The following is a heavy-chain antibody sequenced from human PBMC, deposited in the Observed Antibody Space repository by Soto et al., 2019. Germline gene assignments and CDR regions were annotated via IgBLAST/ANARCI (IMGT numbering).Heavy chain of an antibody. CDR3: AVAVAGPTAIDP. V-gene: IGHV3-74*01. CDR2: INSDGSST. CDR1: GFTFCSYW. D-gene: IGHD6-19*01. J-gene: IGHJ5*02. Sequence: GGSLRLSCAASGFTFCSYWMHWVRQAPGKGLVWVSRINSDGSSTSYADSVKGRFTISRDNAKNTLYLQMNSLRAEDTAVYYCAVAVAGPTAIDPWGQGTLVTVSS.